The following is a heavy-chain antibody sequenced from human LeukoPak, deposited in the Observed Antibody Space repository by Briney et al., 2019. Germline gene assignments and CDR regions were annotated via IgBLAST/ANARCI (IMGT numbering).Heavy chain of an antibody. CDR3: ARGDSVVTAAY. J-gene: IGHJ4*02. D-gene: IGHD2-21*02. CDR1: GFTVSRYY. V-gene: IGHV3-53*01. CDR2: IYSGGST. Sequence: GGSLRLSCAASGFTVSRYYISWVRQAPGKGLEWVSVIYSGGSTYYADSLKGRFTTSRDNSKTKLYLQMNSLRDEDTAVYYCARGDSVVTAAYWGQGTLVTVSS.